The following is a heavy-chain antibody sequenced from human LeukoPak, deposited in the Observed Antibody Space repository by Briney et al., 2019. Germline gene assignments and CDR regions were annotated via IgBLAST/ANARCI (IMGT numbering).Heavy chain of an antibody. CDR1: GGTFSSYA. Sequence: GSSVKVSCKASGGTFSSYAISWVRQAPGQGLEWMGGIIPIFGTANYAQKFQGRVTITADESTSTAYMELSSLRSEDTAVYYCARGTRWLQFFEHTTKDYYGMDVWGQGTTVTVSS. CDR2: IIPIFGTA. J-gene: IGHJ6*02. V-gene: IGHV1-69*01. D-gene: IGHD5-24*01. CDR3: ARGTRWLQFFEHTTKDYYGMDV.